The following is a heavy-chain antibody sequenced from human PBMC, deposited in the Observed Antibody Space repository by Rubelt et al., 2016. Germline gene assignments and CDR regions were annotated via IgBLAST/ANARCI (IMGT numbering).Heavy chain of an antibody. CDR3: ARLYINSYY. V-gene: IGHV4-39*01. CDR2: IYYSGST. J-gene: IGHJ4*02. D-gene: IGHD6-13*01. Sequence: PPGKGLEWIGYIYYSGSTYYNPSLKSRVTISVDTSKNQFSLKLSSVTAADTAVYYCARLYINSYYWGQGTLVTVSS.